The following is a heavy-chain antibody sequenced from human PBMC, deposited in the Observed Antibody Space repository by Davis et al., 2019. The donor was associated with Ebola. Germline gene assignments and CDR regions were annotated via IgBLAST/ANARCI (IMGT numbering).Heavy chain of an antibody. Sequence: GESLKISCAASGFTLSSHGMHWVRQAPGRGLEWVAFVRSHGSDDHYADSVKGRFTISRDNSKNTLYLQMNSLRPEDTAVYYCARDSDDYSFDYWGQGTLVTVSS. CDR3: ARDSDDYSFDY. D-gene: IGHD4-11*01. CDR2: VRSHGSDD. V-gene: IGHV3-30*02. CDR1: GFTLSSHG. J-gene: IGHJ4*02.